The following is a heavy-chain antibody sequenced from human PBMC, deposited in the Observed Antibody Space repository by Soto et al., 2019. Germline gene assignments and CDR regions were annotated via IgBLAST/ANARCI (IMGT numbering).Heavy chain of an antibody. CDR1: GFTFSSYG. V-gene: IGHV3-33*01. Sequence: QVQLVESGGGVVQPGRSLRLSCAASGFTFSSYGMHWVRQAPGKGLEWVAVIWYDGSNKYYADSVKGRFTISRDNSKNTLYLQMNGLRAEDTAVYYCARAKEEQWLGVVWFDPWGQGTLVTVSS. CDR2: IWYDGSNK. J-gene: IGHJ5*02. CDR3: ARAKEEQWLGVVWFDP. D-gene: IGHD6-19*01.